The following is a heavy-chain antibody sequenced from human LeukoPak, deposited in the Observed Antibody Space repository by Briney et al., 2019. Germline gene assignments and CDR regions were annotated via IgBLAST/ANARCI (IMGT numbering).Heavy chain of an antibody. CDR3: ARDTREWELLPLYYFDP. CDR2: IYTSGST. CDR1: GGSISSGGYY. J-gene: IGHJ5*02. D-gene: IGHD1-26*01. V-gene: IGHV4-61*02. Sequence: PSETLSLTCAVSGGSISSGGYYWSWIRQPAGKGLEWIGRIYTSGSTNYNPSLKSRVTMSVDTSKNQFSLKLSSVTAADTAVYYCARDTREWELLPLYYFDPWGQGTLVTVSS.